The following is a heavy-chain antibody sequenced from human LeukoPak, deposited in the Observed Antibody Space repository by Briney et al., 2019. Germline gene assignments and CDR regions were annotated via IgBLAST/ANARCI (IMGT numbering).Heavy chain of an antibody. CDR2: ISGSGDNT. CDR3: AKWIVPRYYYDSSGYYFDY. Sequence: GGSLRLSCAASGFTFSSYAMSWVRQAPGKGLEWVSTISGSGDNTYYADSVKGRFTISRDNSKNTLYLQMNSLRAEDTAVYYCAKWIVPRYYYDSSGYYFDYWGQGTLVTVSS. CDR1: GFTFSSYA. J-gene: IGHJ4*02. D-gene: IGHD3-22*01. V-gene: IGHV3-23*01.